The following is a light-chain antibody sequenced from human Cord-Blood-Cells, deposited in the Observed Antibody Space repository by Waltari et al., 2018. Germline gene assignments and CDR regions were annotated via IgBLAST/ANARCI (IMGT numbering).Light chain of an antibody. CDR2: DAS. Sequence: DIVLTQSLATLSLSPGERATPSCRASQSVSSYLAWYQQKPGQAPRLLIYDASNRATGIPARFSGSGSGTDFTLTISSLEPEDFAVYYCQQRSNWPYTFGQGTKLEIK. J-gene: IGKJ2*01. CDR3: QQRSNWPYT. V-gene: IGKV3-11*01. CDR1: QSVSSY.